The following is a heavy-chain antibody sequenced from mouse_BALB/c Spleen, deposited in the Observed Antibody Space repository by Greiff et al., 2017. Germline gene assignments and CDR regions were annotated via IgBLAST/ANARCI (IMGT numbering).Heavy chain of an antibody. Sequence: EVKVVESGGGLVQPGGSRKLSCAASGFTFSSFGMHWVRQAPEKGLEWVAYISSGSSTIYYADTVKGRFTISRDNPKNTLFLQMTSLRSEDTAMYYCARFLRRNYYAMDYWGQGTSVTVSS. V-gene: IGHV5-17*02. CDR3: ARFLRRNYYAMDY. CDR1: GFTFSSFG. D-gene: IGHD2-12*01. J-gene: IGHJ4*01. CDR2: ISSGSSTI.